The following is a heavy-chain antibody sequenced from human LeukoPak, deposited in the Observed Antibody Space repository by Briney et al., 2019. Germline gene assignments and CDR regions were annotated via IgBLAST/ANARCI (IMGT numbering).Heavy chain of an antibody. CDR1: GGSISSYY. CDR2: IYYSGST. D-gene: IGHD2-2*01. CDR3: ARSRDIVVVEDWFDP. V-gene: IGHV4-59*01. Sequence: SETLSLTCTVSGGSISSYYWSWIRQPPGKGLEWIGYIYYSGSTNYNPSLKSRVTISVDTSKNQFSLKLSSVTAADTAVYYCARSRDIVVVEDWFDPWGQGTLVTVSS. J-gene: IGHJ5*02.